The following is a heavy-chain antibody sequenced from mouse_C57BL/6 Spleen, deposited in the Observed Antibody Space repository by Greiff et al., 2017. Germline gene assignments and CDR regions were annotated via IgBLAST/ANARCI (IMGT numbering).Heavy chain of an antibody. V-gene: IGHV1-82*01. CDR2: IYPGDGDT. CDR3: ARGGEPYFDY. CDR1: GYAFSSSW. Sequence: QVQLQQSGPELVKPGASVKISCKASGYAFSSSWMNWVKQRPGKGLEWIGRIYPGDGDTNYNGKFKGKATLTADKSSSTAYMQLSSLASEDSAVSFWARGGEPYFDYWGQGTTLTVSS. J-gene: IGHJ2*01.